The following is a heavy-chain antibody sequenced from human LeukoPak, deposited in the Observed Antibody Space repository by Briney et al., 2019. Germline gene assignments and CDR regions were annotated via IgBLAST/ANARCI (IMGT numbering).Heavy chain of an antibody. D-gene: IGHD6-19*01. CDR3: TRDPYFSGGYFDH. CDR1: GFTFTNYW. CDR2: IKQDRSEK. V-gene: IGHV3-7*03. Sequence: GGSLRLSCAASGFTFTNYWMSWVRQAPGKGLELVANIKQDRSEKYYVDSVKGRFTISRDNAKNSLYLQMNSLRAEDTALYYCTRDPYFSGGYFDHWGQGTLVTVSS. J-gene: IGHJ4*02.